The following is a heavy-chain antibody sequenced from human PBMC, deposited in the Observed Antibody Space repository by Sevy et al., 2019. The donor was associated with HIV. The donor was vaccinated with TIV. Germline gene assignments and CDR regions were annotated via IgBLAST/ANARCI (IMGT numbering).Heavy chain of an antibody. Sequence: GGSLRLSCSGSGFSFSNSAMNWVRQTPGKGLKYVSAISSDGVSTYYTDSERGRFTISGDNSKNTLYLQMSSLRVEDTAVYYCVKDPDYNFWRGDYGMDVWGQGTTVTVSS. D-gene: IGHD3-3*01. CDR2: ISSDGVST. V-gene: IGHV3-64D*06. CDR3: VKDPDYNFWRGDYGMDV. J-gene: IGHJ6*02. CDR1: GFSFSNSA.